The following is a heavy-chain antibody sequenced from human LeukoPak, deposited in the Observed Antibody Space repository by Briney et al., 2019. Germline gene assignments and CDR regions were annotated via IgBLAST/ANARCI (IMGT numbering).Heavy chain of an antibody. CDR2: MNPDSGDT. CDR3: ARDRYCSSTSPQSVYYYYYGMDV. V-gene: IGHV1-8*02. Sequence: ASVKVSCKASGGTFSSYAISWVRQAPGQGLEWMGWMNPDSGDTGYAQKFQGRVTMTRSTSITTAYMELSSLRSEDTAVYYCARDRYCSSTSPQSVYYYYYGMDVWGQGTTVTVSS. CDR1: GGTFSSYA. D-gene: IGHD2-2*01. J-gene: IGHJ6*02.